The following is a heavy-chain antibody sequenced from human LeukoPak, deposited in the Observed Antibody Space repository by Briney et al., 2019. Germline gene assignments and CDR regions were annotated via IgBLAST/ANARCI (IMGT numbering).Heavy chain of an antibody. Sequence: SETLSLTCTVSGGSISSYYWSWIRQPPGKGLEWIGYIYTSGSTNYNPSLKSRVTMSVDTSKNQFSLKLSSVTAADTAVYYCARETYYYYDSSGYYHIDYWGQGTLVTVSS. CDR1: GGSISSYY. CDR2: IYTSGST. V-gene: IGHV4-4*08. CDR3: ARETYYYYDSSGYYHIDY. D-gene: IGHD3-22*01. J-gene: IGHJ4*02.